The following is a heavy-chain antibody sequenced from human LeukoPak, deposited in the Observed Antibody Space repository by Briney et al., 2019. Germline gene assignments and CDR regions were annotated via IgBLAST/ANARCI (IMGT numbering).Heavy chain of an antibody. J-gene: IGHJ4*02. CDR1: GSTSITHI. Sequence: GASVKVSCKASGSTSITHIINWVRQAPGQGLEWMGRIIPMLGIPNYAQKFQGRVTFTADRSTNTAYMALSSLRSEDTAVYYCARHSSRESFYDFDSWGQGALIIVSS. CDR2: IIPMLGIP. CDR3: ARHSSRESFYDFDS. D-gene: IGHD3-16*01. V-gene: IGHV1-69*02.